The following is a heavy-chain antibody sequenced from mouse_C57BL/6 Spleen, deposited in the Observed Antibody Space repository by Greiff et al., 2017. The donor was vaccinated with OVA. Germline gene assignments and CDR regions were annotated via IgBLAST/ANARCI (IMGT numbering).Heavy chain of an antibody. V-gene: IGHV5-6*01. CDR2: ISSGGSYT. J-gene: IGHJ4*01. CDR3: ARQRDHYAMDY. Sequence: EVQGVESGGDLVKPGGSLKLSCAASGFTFSSYGMSWVRQTPDKRLEWVATISSGGSYTYYPDSVKGRFTISRDNAKNTLYLQMSSLKSEDTAMYYCARQRDHYAMDYWGQGTSVTVSS. CDR1: GFTFSSYG. D-gene: IGHD3-3*01.